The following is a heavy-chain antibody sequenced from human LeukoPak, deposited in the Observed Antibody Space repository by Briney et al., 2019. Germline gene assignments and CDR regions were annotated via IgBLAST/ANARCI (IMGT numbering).Heavy chain of an antibody. Sequence: PGGSLRLSCAASGFSFRTYGMHWVRQAPGKGLEWVAVISYDGSNKYYADSVKGRFTISRDNSKNTLYLQMNSLRAEDTAVYYCAKDRYYGSGRFYYYMDVWGKGTTVTISS. CDR3: AKDRYYGSGRFYYYMDV. CDR2: ISYDGSNK. J-gene: IGHJ6*03. CDR1: GFSFRTYG. V-gene: IGHV3-30*18. D-gene: IGHD3-10*01.